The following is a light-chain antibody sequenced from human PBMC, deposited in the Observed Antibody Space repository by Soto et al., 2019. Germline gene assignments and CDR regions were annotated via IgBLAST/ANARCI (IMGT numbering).Light chain of an antibody. CDR3: QQYDNLPWT. CDR1: QDISNY. V-gene: IGKV1-33*01. CDR2: EAS. J-gene: IGKJ1*01. Sequence: DIQMTQSPYSLYASVGDRVTITCQASQDISNYLKWYQQKTGKASKLLIYEASNLETGVPSRFSGSGSGTDFTFTISSLQPEDIATYYCQQYDNLPWTFGQGTKVDIK.